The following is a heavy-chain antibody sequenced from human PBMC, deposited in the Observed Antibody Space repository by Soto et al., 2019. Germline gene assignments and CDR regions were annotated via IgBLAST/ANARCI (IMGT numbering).Heavy chain of an antibody. CDR2: INPSGGST. J-gene: IGHJ6*02. D-gene: IGHD3-10*01. CDR1: GYIFTNNY. Sequence: QVQLVQSGAEVKKPGASVKVSCKASGYIFTNNYMHWVRQAPGQGVEWMGIINPSGGSTSYAQKFQGRVTMTRDTSTNTVYMNLSSLRSEDTAVYYCARERDGSGRYGLDVWGQGTTVTVSS. CDR3: ARERDGSGRYGLDV. V-gene: IGHV1-46*01.